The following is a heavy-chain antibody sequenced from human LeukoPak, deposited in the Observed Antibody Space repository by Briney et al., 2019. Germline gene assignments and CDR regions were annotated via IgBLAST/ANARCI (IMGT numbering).Heavy chain of an antibody. D-gene: IGHD2-2*01. Sequence: GESLKISCKGSGYSFTSYWIGWVRQMPGKGLEWMGIIYPGDSDTRYSPSFQGQVTISADKSISTAYLQWSSLKASDTAMYYCARSCTSTSCYLTDAFDTWGQGTMVTVSS. V-gene: IGHV5-51*01. CDR2: IYPGDSDT. CDR1: GYSFTSYW. CDR3: ARSCTSTSCYLTDAFDT. J-gene: IGHJ3*02.